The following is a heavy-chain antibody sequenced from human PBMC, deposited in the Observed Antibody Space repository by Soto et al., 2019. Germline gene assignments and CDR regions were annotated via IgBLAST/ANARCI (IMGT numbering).Heavy chain of an antibody. J-gene: IGHJ4*02. Sequence: PXQTLSLPWPLAGHSISSNYYWGWIRQAPGKGPAWIASIYHTGSTSYNPSLKSRVTISEDTSKNQFSLRLSSVTAADTAVYYCVRDQYSSSWYGVDWGQGTLVTVSS. V-gene: IGHV4-38-2*02. CDR3: VRDQYSSSWYGVD. CDR1: GHSISSNYY. CDR2: IYHTGST. D-gene: IGHD6-13*01.